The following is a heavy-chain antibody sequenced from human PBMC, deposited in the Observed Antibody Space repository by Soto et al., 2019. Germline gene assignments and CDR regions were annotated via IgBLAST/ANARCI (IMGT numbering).Heavy chain of an antibody. V-gene: IGHV3-30-3*01. J-gene: IGHJ3*02. CDR3: AQLTVTTRLVAFDI. CDR1: GFTFSSYA. CDR2: ISYGGSNK. Sequence: QVQLVESGGGVVQPGRSLRLSCAASGFTFSSYAMHWVRQAPGKGLEWVAVISYGGSNKYYADSVKGRFTISRDNSKNTLYLQMNSLRAVDTAVYYCAQLTVTTRLVAFDIWGQGTMVIVSS. D-gene: IGHD4-17*01.